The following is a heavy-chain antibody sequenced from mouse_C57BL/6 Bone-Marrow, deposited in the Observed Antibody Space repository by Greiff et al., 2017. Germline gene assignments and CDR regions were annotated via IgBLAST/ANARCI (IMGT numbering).Heavy chain of an antibody. CDR3: TAYGSPCYAMDY. Sequence: EVHLVESGGGLVQPGGSMKLSCVASGFTFSNYWMNWVRQSPEKGLEWVAQIRLKSVNYATHYAESVKGRFTISRDDSKSSVYLQMNNLRAEDTVIYYCTAYGSPCYAMDYWGQGTSVTVSS. CDR1: GFTFSNYW. V-gene: IGHV6-3*01. D-gene: IGHD1-1*01. CDR2: IRLKSVNYAT. J-gene: IGHJ4*01.